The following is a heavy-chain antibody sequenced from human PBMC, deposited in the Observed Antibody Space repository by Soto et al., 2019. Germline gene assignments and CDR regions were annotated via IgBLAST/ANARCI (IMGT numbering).Heavy chain of an antibody. CDR2: IDYTGGT. J-gene: IGHJ4*02. V-gene: IGHV4-59*01. CDR3: ARDSGYGDLDY. D-gene: IGHD4-17*01. Sequence: SETLSLTCTVSGGSINSYYWSWIRQPPGKGLEWIGYIDYTGGTNYNPSLKSRVTISGDTSKNQFSLKLSSVTAADTAVYYCARDSGYGDLDYWGQGTLVTVSS. CDR1: GGSINSYY.